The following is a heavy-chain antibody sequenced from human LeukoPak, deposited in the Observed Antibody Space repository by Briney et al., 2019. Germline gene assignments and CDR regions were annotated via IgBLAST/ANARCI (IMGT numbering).Heavy chain of an antibody. V-gene: IGHV3-30-3*01. CDR3: ARDITFDY. J-gene: IGHJ4*02. D-gene: IGHD3-10*01. Sequence: PGRSLRLSCVVSGFTFSTYTMHWVRQAPGKGLEWVAVLSYDGSNKYYADSVKGRFTISRDNSKDMLYLQMNSLRAEDTAVYYCARDITFDYWGPGTLVTVSS. CDR2: LSYDGSNK. CDR1: GFTFSTYT.